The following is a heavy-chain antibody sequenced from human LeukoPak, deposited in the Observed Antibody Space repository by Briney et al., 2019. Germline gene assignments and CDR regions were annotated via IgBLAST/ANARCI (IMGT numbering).Heavy chain of an antibody. CDR1: GGTFSSYA. J-gene: IGHJ4*02. D-gene: IGHD6-6*01. V-gene: IGHV1-69*04. Sequence: SVKVSCKASGGTFSSYAISWVRQAPGQGLEWMGRIIPILGIANYAQKFQGRVTITADESTSTAYMELSSLRSEDTAVYYCARGGSARPRRLDYWGQGTLVTVSS. CDR3: ARGGSARPRRLDY. CDR2: IIPILGIA.